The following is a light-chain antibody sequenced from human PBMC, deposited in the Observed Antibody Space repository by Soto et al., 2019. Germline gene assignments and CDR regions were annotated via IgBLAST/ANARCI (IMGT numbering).Light chain of an antibody. CDR2: DAS. J-gene: IGKJ1*01. CDR1: QSVSSCY. V-gene: IGKV3-20*01. CDR3: QHYDSSQWT. Sequence: EIGLTQSPGTLSLSPGERATLTCRASQSVSSCYLAWYQQKPGQAPRLLIYDASIRDTGISDRFSGSGSGTDFTFTISRLEPEDFAVYYCQHYDSSQWTFGQGTKVEIK.